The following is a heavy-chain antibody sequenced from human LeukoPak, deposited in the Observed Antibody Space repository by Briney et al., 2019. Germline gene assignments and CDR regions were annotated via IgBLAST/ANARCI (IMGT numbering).Heavy chain of an antibody. V-gene: IGHV3-30*02. CDR3: AKDRSFDP. CDR2: IRYDGSNK. Sequence: PGGSLRLSCPPSGFTFTSYGMHWVRLAPGKGLEWVAFIRYDGSNKYYADSVKGRFTISRDNSKNTLYLQMNSLRTEDTAVYYCAKDRSFDPWGQGTLVTVSS. CDR1: GFTFTSYG. J-gene: IGHJ5*02.